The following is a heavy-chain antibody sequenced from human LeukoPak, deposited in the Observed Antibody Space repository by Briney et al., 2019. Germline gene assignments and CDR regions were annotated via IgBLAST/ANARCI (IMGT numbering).Heavy chain of an antibody. CDR1: GYIFTNYW. Sequence: GESLKISCKGSGYIFTNYWIAWVRQMPGKGLEWMGIPYPGDSDTRYSPSFQGQVIISADKSISTAYLQWSSLKASDTAMYYCARLRRSSSSWHEGDGFDPWGQGTLVTVSS. D-gene: IGHD6-13*01. J-gene: IGHJ5*02. V-gene: IGHV5-51*01. CDR2: PYPGDSDT. CDR3: ARLRRSSSSWHEGDGFDP.